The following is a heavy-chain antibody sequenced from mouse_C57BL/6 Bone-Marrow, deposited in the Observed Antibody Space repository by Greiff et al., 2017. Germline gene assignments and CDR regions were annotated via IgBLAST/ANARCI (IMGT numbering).Heavy chain of an antibody. CDR1: GYTFTSYW. V-gene: IGHV1-7*01. CDR3: ARRYYASSLTYFDY. D-gene: IGHD1-1*01. J-gene: IGHJ2*01. Sequence: VQLQQSGAELAKPGASVKLSCTASGYTFTSYWMHWVKQRPGQGLEWIGYINPSSGYTKYNQKFKDKATLTGDKSSSTAYMQLISLTCKDSAVYYCARRYYASSLTYFDYWGQGTTLTVSS. CDR2: INPSSGYT.